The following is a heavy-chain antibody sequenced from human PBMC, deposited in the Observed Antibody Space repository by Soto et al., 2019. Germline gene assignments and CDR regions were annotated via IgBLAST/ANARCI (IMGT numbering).Heavy chain of an antibody. D-gene: IGHD2-8*01. CDR3: AIATNFPHGKPPSYYYGMDV. CDR2: IYYSGST. Sequence: SETLSLTCTVSGGSISSYYWSWIRQPPGKGLEWIGYIYYSGSTNYNPSLKSRVTISVDTSKNQFSLKLSSVTAADTAVYYCAIATNFPHGKPPSYYYGMDVWGQGTTVTVSS. J-gene: IGHJ6*02. V-gene: IGHV4-59*01. CDR1: GGSISSYY.